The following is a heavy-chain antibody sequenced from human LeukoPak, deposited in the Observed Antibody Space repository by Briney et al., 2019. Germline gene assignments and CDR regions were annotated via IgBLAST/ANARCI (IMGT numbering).Heavy chain of an antibody. V-gene: IGHV3-33*01. D-gene: IGHD6-13*01. Sequence: GRSLRLSCAASGFTFRNYGMHGVRQAPGKGLEWVAVIWSDGSTKYYAESVQGRFTISRDTSKNRLYLQLNSLRVEDTAVFYCARDTSSSWYYFDHWGQGTLVTVSS. CDR1: GFTFRNYG. CDR3: ARDTSSSWYYFDH. J-gene: IGHJ4*02. CDR2: IWSDGSTK.